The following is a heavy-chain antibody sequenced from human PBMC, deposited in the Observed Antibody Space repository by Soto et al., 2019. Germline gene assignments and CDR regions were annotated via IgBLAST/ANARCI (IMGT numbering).Heavy chain of an antibody. Sequence: QVQLVQSGAEVKKPGASVKVSCKASGYIFTSYGISWVRQAPGEGLERVGWISNYNGITNYAKKVQGRVTMTTDRSTSIGYMELRSLRSDDTAVYYCAESMGGSGTYVSWGQGTLVTVSS. J-gene: IGHJ4*02. CDR2: ISNYNGIT. D-gene: IGHD3-10*01. CDR3: AESMGGSGTYVS. CDR1: GYIFTSYG. V-gene: IGHV1-18*01.